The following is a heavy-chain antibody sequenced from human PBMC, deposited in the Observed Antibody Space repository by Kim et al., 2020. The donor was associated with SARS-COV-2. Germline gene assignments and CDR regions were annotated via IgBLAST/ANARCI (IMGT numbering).Heavy chain of an antibody. J-gene: IGHJ4*02. CDR1: GDSVSDNSTI. CDR3: ARTTPNSRFFDF. D-gene: IGHD1-26*01. V-gene: IGHV6-1*01. Sequence: SQTLSLTCAISGDSVSDNSTIWNWIRQSPSRGLEWLGRTYYRSEWRHDYAVSVKSRIIISPDTSKNQFSLQLNSLTPEDTAVYYCARTTPNSRFFDFWGQGTLVTVSP. CDR2: TYYRSEWRH.